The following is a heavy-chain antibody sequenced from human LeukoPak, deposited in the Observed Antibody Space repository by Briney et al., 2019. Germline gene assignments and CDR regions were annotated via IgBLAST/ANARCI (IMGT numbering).Heavy chain of an antibody. CDR3: ARDGTIFGVVITDYYYYGMDV. V-gene: IGHV3-33*01. Sequence: GGSLRLSCAASGFTFSSYGMHWVRQAPGKGLEWVAVIWYDGSNKYYADSVKGRFTISRDNSKNTLYLQMNSLRAEDTAVYYCARDGTIFGVVITDYYYYGMDVWGQGTTVTVSS. J-gene: IGHJ6*02. CDR1: GFTFSSYG. D-gene: IGHD3-3*01. CDR2: IWYDGSNK.